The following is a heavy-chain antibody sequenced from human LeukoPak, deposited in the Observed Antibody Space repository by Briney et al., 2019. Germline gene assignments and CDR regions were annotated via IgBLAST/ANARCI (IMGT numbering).Heavy chain of an antibody. Sequence: GGSLRLSCAASGFTFSSYGMHWVRQAPGKGLEWVAFIRYDRNNKYYADSVRGRFTISRDNSKSTLSLQMNSLRAEDTAIYYCATYRQVLLPFESWGQGTLVTVSS. V-gene: IGHV3-30*02. D-gene: IGHD2-8*02. CDR3: ATYRQVLLPFES. CDR1: GFTFSSYG. CDR2: IRYDRNNK. J-gene: IGHJ4*02.